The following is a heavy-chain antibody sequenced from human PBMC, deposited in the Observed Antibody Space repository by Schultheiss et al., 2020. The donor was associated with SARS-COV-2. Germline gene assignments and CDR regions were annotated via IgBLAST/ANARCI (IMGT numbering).Heavy chain of an antibody. CDR1: GYTLTDLS. J-gene: IGHJ6*02. D-gene: IGHD3-3*01. Sequence: VSCKVSGYTLTDLSMHWVRQAPGKGLEWMGWISAYNGNTNYAQKLQGRVTMTTDTSTSTAYMELRSLRSDDTAVNYCARDLGYDFWSGYPPRYYYYGMDVWGQGTTVTVSS. CDR2: ISAYNGNT. CDR3: ARDLGYDFWSGYPPRYYYYGMDV. V-gene: IGHV1-18*01.